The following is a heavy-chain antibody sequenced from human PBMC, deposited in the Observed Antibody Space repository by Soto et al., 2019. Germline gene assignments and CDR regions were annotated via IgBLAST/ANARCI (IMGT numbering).Heavy chain of an antibody. CDR2: MYYGRST. D-gene: IGHD4-17*01. Sequence: QVQLQESGPGLVKPSETLSLTCTVSGGSISSYYWNWIRQSPGKGLEWVGYMYYGRSTNYNPSLKSRVTISGDTSKTQFSLKLSSVTAADTAVYYCARSTGYGDSYFDYWGQGILVTVSS. CDR3: ARSTGYGDSYFDY. V-gene: IGHV4-59*01. CDR1: GGSISSYY. J-gene: IGHJ4*02.